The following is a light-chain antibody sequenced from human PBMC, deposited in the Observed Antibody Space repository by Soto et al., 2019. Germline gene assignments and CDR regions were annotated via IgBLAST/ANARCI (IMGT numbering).Light chain of an antibody. J-gene: IGKJ2*01. CDR3: QQYHNYPYT. Sequence: DIQMTQSPSSLSASVGDRVTITCRASQDISSDLAWFQQQPGKAPKSLIYAASSFQTGVPSKFSGSGSGTDFTLTISSLQPEYFATYYCQQYHNYPYTSGQGTKLEIK. CDR1: QDISSD. CDR2: AAS. V-gene: IGKV1-16*02.